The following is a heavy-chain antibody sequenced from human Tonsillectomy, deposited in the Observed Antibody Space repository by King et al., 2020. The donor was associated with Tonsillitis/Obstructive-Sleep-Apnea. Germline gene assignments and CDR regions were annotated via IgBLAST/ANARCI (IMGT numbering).Heavy chain of an antibody. V-gene: IGHV4-4*02. CDR1: GGSISSSNW. CDR3: ATSYCSGGSCYLLHAFDI. CDR2: IYHSGST. Sequence: QLQESGPGLVKPSGTLSLTCAVSGGSISSSNWWSWVRQPPGKGLGWIWAIYHSGSTNYNPSLKSRVTISVDKSKHQFSLKLSSVTAADPAVYYCATSYCSGGSCYLLHAFDIWGQGTMVTVSS. J-gene: IGHJ3*02. D-gene: IGHD2-15*01.